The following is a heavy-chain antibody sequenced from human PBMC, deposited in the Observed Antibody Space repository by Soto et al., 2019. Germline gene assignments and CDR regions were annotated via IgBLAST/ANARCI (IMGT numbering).Heavy chain of an antibody. J-gene: IGHJ6*04. V-gene: IGHV4-34*01. D-gene: IGHD5-18*01. CDR1: DECYRFSC. CDR3: ASIDGYGSGPYYYGMDV. CDR2: INHSGST. Sequence: SETMSPTGAFSDECYRFSCWLWIRQPPGKGLEWIGEINHSGSTNYNPSLKSRVTISVDTSKNQFSLKLSSVTAADTAVYYCASIDGYGSGPYYYGMDVWGKGNTVTVSP.